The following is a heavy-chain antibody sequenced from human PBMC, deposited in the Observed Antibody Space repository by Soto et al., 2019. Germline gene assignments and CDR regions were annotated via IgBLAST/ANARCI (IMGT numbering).Heavy chain of an antibody. CDR3: ARLVTRNGFDY. CDR2: IYYSGGT. CDR1: GAPITSSSYY. J-gene: IGHJ4*02. V-gene: IGHV4-39*01. D-gene: IGHD4-4*01. Sequence: QLQLQESGPGLVKPSETLSLTCTVSGAPITSSSYYWGWIRQPPGKVLEWIGTIYYSGGTYYNPSLKSRLTISVDTSKNQFSLRVSSVTATDTAVYYCARLVTRNGFDYWGQGTLVTVSS.